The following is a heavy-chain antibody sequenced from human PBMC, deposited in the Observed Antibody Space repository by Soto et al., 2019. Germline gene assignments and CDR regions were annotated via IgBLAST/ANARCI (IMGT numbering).Heavy chain of an antibody. CDR2: IYHSGNT. V-gene: IGHV4-4*02. D-gene: IGHD3-22*01. CDR1: GDSISSRNW. Sequence: QVQLQESGPGLVKPSGTLSLTCAVSGDSISSRNWWSWVRQPPGKGLEWIGEIYHSGNTNYNPSLKSRVTMSVDKSKNQFSLKLTSVTAADTAVYYCASPSGHNSSGYYQWYFDLWGRGTLVSASS. CDR3: ASPSGHNSSGYYQWYFDL. J-gene: IGHJ2*01.